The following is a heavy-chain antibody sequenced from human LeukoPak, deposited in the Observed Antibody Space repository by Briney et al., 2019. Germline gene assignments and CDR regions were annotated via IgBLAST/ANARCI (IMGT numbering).Heavy chain of an antibody. J-gene: IGHJ6*03. CDR3: ARVGEYCSGGSCYSPEVYYYMDV. Sequence: SETLSLTCAVYGGSFSGYYWSWIRQPPGKGLEWIGEINHSGSTNYNPSLKSRVTISVDTSKNQFSLQLSSVTAADTAVYYCARVGEYCSGGSCYSPEVYYYMDVWGKGTTVTVSS. V-gene: IGHV4-34*01. D-gene: IGHD2-15*01. CDR1: GGSFSGYY. CDR2: INHSGST.